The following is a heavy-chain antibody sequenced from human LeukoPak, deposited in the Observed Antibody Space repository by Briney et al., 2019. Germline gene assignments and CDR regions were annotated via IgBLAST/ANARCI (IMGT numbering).Heavy chain of an antibody. D-gene: IGHD3-10*01. CDR1: GFTFSGYG. Sequence: GRSLTLSCAASGFTFSGYGMHWVRQAPGKGLEWVALISYDGGNKFYADSVRDRFTIPRDNSKNTLFLQMNSLRIEDTAVYYCAKVFEVRGARRPKDYWGQGTLVIVSS. CDR2: ISYDGGNK. CDR3: AKVFEVRGARRPKDY. J-gene: IGHJ4*02. V-gene: IGHV3-30*18.